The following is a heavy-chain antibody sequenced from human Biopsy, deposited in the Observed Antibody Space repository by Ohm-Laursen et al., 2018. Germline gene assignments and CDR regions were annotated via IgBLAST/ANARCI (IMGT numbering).Heavy chain of an antibody. Sequence: GTLSLTCTVSGGSINSYYWSWMRQPAGKGLEWIGRLFTSGTTNYSPSLNNRVAMSVDTSKNQFSLRLTSVTAADTAVYYCVRGGSGSFPFDYWGPGTLVTVSS. J-gene: IGHJ4*02. CDR3: VRGGSGSFPFDY. V-gene: IGHV4-4*07. D-gene: IGHD3-10*01. CDR1: GGSINSYY. CDR2: LFTSGTT.